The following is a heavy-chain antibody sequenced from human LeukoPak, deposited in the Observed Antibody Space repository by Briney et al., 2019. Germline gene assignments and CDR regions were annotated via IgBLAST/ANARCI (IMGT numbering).Heavy chain of an antibody. CDR2: IYPGDSDT. Sequence: GESLKISCKGSGYSFTSYWIGWVRQMPGKGLEWMGIIYPGDSDTRYSPSFQGQVTISVDKSISTAYLQWSSLKASDTAIYYCARLYGIAVAPNPHEYFQHWGQGTLVTVSS. D-gene: IGHD6-19*01. V-gene: IGHV5-51*01. CDR1: GYSFTSYW. CDR3: ARLYGIAVAPNPHEYFQH. J-gene: IGHJ1*01.